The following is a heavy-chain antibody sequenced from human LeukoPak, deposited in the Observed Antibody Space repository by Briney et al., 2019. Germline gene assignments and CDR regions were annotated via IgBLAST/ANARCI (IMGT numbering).Heavy chain of an antibody. CDR2: ISSSTSII. CDR3: ARDGGKGGNSDY. Sequence: GGSLRLSCAASGFSFSSYSMNWVRQAPGKGLQWVSYISSSTSIIYYADSVKGRFTISRDNAKNSLYLQMNSLRDEDTAVYYCARDGGKGGNSDYWGQGTLVTVS. J-gene: IGHJ4*02. V-gene: IGHV3-48*02. D-gene: IGHD2-15*01. CDR1: GFSFSSYS.